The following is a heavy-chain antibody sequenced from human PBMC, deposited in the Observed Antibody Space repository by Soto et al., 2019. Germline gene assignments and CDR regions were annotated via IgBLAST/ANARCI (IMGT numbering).Heavy chain of an antibody. CDR2: IYWNDDK. D-gene: IGHD6-19*01. Sequence: QITLKESGPTLVRPTQSLTLTCTFSGFSLSTSGLGVGWIRQPPGKALEWLALIYWNDDKGYSPSLKARLTITKDTSKHQVVLTMTNMDPVDTATYYCAHRPSGWYLFDYWGQGTLVTVSS. CDR3: AHRPSGWYLFDY. CDR1: GFSLSTSGLG. J-gene: IGHJ4*02. V-gene: IGHV2-5*01.